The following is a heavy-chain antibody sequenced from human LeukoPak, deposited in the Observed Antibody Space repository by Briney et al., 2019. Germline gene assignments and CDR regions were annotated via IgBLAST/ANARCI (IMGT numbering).Heavy chain of an antibody. CDR3: TTGNWGPY. CDR1: GSTFSSYG. Sequence: GGSLGLSCAASGSTFSSYGINWVRQAPGKGLEWVGRIKSKIDGGTTDFGAPVKGRFGISRDDSENTMYLHMNSLRTEDTAVYYCTTGNWGPYWGQGTLVTVSS. V-gene: IGHV3-15*07. J-gene: IGHJ4*02. D-gene: IGHD7-27*01. CDR2: IKSKIDGGTT.